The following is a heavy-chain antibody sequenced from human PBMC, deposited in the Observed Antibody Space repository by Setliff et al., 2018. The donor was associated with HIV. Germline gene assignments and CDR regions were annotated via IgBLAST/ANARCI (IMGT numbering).Heavy chain of an antibody. CDR2: LYYSGST. D-gene: IGHD2-15*01. Sequence: SETLSLTCTVSGASISSHNYYWGWIRQPPGKGLEWIGYLYYSGSTNYNPSLKSRVIISVDTSKNQFSLKVRSVTAADTAMYYCARETRSFGGIDPWGQGTLVTVSS. J-gene: IGHJ5*02. CDR3: ARETRSFGGIDP. V-gene: IGHV4-61*05. CDR1: GASISSHNYY.